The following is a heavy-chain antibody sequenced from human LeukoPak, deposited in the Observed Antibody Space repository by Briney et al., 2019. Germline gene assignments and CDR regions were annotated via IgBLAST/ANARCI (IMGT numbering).Heavy chain of an antibody. V-gene: IGHV4-34*01. Sequence: SETLSLTCAVYGGSFSGYYWSWIRQPPGKGLEWIGEINHSGSTNYNPSLKSRVTISVDTSKNQFSLKLSSVTAADTAVYYCAREGGYCSGGGCYYFDYWGQGTLVTVSS. CDR1: GGSFSGYY. J-gene: IGHJ4*02. CDR3: AREGGYCSGGGCYYFDY. D-gene: IGHD2-15*01. CDR2: INHSGST.